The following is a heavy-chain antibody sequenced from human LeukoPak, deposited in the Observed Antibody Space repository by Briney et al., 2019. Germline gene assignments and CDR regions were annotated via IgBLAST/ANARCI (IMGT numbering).Heavy chain of an antibody. J-gene: IGHJ4*02. CDR2: IKSKTDGGTT. CDR1: GFTFSNAW. D-gene: IGHD6-13*01. V-gene: IGHV3-15*01. Sequence: GGSLRLSCAASGFTFSNAWMSWVRQAPGKGLEWVGRIKSKTDGGTTDYAAPVKGRFTISRDDSKNTLYLQMNSLRAEDTAVYYCARGASVSSWLLQSWVYCFDYWGQGTLVTVSS. CDR3: ARGASVSSWLLQSWVYCFDY.